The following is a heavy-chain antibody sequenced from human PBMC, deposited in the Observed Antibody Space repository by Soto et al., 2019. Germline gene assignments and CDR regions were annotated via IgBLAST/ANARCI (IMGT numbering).Heavy chain of an antibody. CDR1: GFAFNSYA. D-gene: IGHD6-13*01. CDR2: ISGGGGAA. J-gene: IGHJ1*01. CDR3: ARGRIAPAYFQF. V-gene: IGHV3-23*01. Sequence: EVQLLESGGGLVQPGGSLRLSCVASGFAFNSYALTWVRQAPGKGLEWVSSISGGGGAAFYADSVRDRFSISKDKSTNTLYLQMNSLRAEDTALYFSARGRIAPAYFQFWGPGTPVSVSS.